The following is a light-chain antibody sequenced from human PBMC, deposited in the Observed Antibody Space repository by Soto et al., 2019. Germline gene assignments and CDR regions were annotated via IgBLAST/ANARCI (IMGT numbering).Light chain of an antibody. Sequence: QSALTQPPSASGSPGQSVIISCTGTSSDVGGYNYVSWCQQHPGKAPKLMIYEVSKRPSGVPDRFSGSKSGNTASLTVSGLQTEDEADYYCSSYAGSNNVVVFGGGTKLTVL. CDR2: EVS. J-gene: IGLJ2*01. CDR3: SSYAGSNNVVV. V-gene: IGLV2-8*01. CDR1: SSDVGGYNY.